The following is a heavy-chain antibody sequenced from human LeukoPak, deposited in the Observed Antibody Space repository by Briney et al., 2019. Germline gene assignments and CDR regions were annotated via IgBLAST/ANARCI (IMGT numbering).Heavy chain of an antibody. CDR1: GDSISSGDYY. CDR2: IYTSGST. D-gene: IGHD5-18*01. J-gene: IGHJ4*02. V-gene: IGHV4-61*02. Sequence: MSSETLSLTCTVFGDSISSGDYYWSWIRQPAGKGLEWIGRIYTSGSTNYNPSLKSRVTMSVDTSKNQFSLKLSSVTAADTAVYYCAREQPLYSYGYDYWGQGTLVTVSS. CDR3: AREQPLYSYGYDY.